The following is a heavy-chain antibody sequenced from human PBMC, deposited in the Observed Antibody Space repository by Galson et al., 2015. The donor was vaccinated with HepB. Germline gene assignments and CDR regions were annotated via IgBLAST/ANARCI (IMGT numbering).Heavy chain of an antibody. Sequence: SLRLSCAASGFTFSSYVMSWVRQAPGKGLEWVSSISVSGGSTYYADSVKGRFTISRDNSNNTLYLQMNSLRAEDTAVYYCAKDHVATQSIHYYFYYGMDVWGQGTTVTVSS. CDR2: ISVSGGST. CDR1: GFTFSSYV. D-gene: IGHD2/OR15-2a*01. J-gene: IGHJ6*02. V-gene: IGHV3-23*01. CDR3: AKDHVATQSIHYYFYYGMDV.